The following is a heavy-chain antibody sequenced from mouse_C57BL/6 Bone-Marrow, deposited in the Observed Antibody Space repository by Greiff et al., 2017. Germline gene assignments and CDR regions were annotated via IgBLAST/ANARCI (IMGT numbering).Heavy chain of an antibody. J-gene: IGHJ4*01. CDR2: ISDGGSYT. D-gene: IGHD1-1*01. Sequence: DVKLVESGGGLVKPGGSLKLSCAASGFTFSSYAMSWVRQTPEKRLEWVATISDGGSYTYYPDNVKGRFTISRDNAKNNLYLQMSHLKSEDTAMYYCAGDYYGSSYFYAMDYWGQGTSVTVSS. CDR3: AGDYYGSSYFYAMDY. CDR1: GFTFSSYA. V-gene: IGHV5-4*01.